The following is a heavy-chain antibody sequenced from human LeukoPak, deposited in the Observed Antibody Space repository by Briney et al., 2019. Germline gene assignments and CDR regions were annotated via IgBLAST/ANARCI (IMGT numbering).Heavy chain of an antibody. V-gene: IGHV1-46*01. CDR2: INPSGGST. Sequence: ASVKVSCKASGGTFSSYAISWVRQAPGQGLEWMGIINPSGGSTSYTQKFQGRVTMTRDMSTSTVYMELSSLRSEDTAVYYCARGLGVGATTHFDYWGQGTLVTVSS. CDR1: GGTFSSYA. CDR3: ARGLGVGATTHFDY. J-gene: IGHJ4*02. D-gene: IGHD1-26*01.